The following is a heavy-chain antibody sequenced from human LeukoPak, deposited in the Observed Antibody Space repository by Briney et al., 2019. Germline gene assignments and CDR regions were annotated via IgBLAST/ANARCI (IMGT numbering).Heavy chain of an antibody. Sequence: ASVKVSCKASGYTFTSYGISWVRQAPGQGLEWMGWISAYNGNTNYAQKLQGRVTMTTDTSTSTAYMELRSLRSDDTAVYYCARDPSGRPHYYDSSGYPDYWGQGTLVTVSS. V-gene: IGHV1-18*01. D-gene: IGHD3-22*01. CDR3: ARDPSGRPHYYDSSGYPDY. CDR2: ISAYNGNT. J-gene: IGHJ4*02. CDR1: GYTFTSYG.